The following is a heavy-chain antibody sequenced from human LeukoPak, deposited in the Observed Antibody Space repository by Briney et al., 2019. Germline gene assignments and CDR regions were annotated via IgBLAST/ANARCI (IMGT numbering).Heavy chain of an antibody. Sequence: SETLSLTCSVSGGSISNYYWNWIRQPPGKGLEWIGSISYSGSTNYNPSLKSRVTMSVDTSKNQFSLKLSSVTAADTAVYYCARGIKMGYSSGWYWYGPDYWGQGTLVTVSS. D-gene: IGHD6-19*01. CDR2: ISYSGST. CDR3: ARGIKMGYSSGWYWYGPDY. CDR1: GGSISNYY. J-gene: IGHJ4*02. V-gene: IGHV4-59*12.